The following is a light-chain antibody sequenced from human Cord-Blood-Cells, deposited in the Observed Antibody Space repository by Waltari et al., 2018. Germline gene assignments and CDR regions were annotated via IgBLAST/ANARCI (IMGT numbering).Light chain of an antibody. CDR2: AAS. J-gene: IGKJ3*01. CDR3: QQSYSTPLT. V-gene: IGKV1-39*01. Sequence: DIQMPQSPSSLSASVGDRVTITCRASQSISSYLNWYQQKPGKAPKLLIYAASSLQSGVPSRFSGSGSGTDFTLTISSLQPEDCATYYCQQSYSTPLTFGPGTKVDIK. CDR1: QSISSY.